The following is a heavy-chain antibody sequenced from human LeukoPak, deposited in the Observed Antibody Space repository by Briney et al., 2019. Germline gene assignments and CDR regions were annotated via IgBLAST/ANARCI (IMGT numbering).Heavy chain of an antibody. CDR3: ARGTSSYSDYNTFDY. D-gene: IGHD4-11*01. CDR2: ISVYNVKT. V-gene: IGHV1-18*01. CDR1: GYTFTSYD. Sequence: RASVKVSCKASGYTFTSYDINWVRQAPGQGLKWMGWISVYNVKTHYAQNLQGRVSMTTDTSTSTAYMELRSLRSDDTAVYYCARGTSSYSDYNTFDYWGQGTLVSVSS. J-gene: IGHJ4*02.